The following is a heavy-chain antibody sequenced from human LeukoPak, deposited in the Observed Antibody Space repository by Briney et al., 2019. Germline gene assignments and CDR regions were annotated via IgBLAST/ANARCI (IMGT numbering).Heavy chain of an antibody. V-gene: IGHV3-13*01. CDR1: GFTFSSYW. CDR2: IGTAGDT. D-gene: IGHD6-13*01. CDR3: ARAPPGIAVAGTFYYGMDV. J-gene: IGHJ6*02. Sequence: GGSLRLSCAASGFTFSSYWMHWVRQATGKGLEWVSAIGTAGDTYYPGSVKGRFTISRENAENSLYLQMNSLRAGDTAVYYCARAPPGIAVAGTFYYGMDVWGQGTTVTVSS.